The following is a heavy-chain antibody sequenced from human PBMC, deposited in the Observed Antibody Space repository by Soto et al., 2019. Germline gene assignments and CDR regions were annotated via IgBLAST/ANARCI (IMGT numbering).Heavy chain of an antibody. CDR1: GFTFSSYA. CDR3: AKDYYGSGSYSHNWFDP. CDR2: ISGSGGST. J-gene: IGHJ5*02. Sequence: EVQLLESGGGLVQPGGSLRLSCAASGFTFSSYAMSWVRQAPGKGLEWVSAISGSGGSTYYADSVKGRFTISRDNSKNTMCLQMSSLRAEDTAVYYCAKDYYGSGSYSHNWFDPWGQGTLVTVSS. D-gene: IGHD3-10*01. V-gene: IGHV3-23*01.